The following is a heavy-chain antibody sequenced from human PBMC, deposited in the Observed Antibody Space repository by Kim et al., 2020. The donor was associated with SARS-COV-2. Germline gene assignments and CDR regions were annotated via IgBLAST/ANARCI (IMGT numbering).Heavy chain of an antibody. J-gene: IGHJ4*02. V-gene: IGHV3-21*01. Sequence: YYADSVKGRFTISRDNAKNSLYLQMNSLRAEDTAVYYCARDYREAEEPDYWGQGTLVTVSS. D-gene: IGHD1-26*01. CDR3: ARDYREAEEPDY.